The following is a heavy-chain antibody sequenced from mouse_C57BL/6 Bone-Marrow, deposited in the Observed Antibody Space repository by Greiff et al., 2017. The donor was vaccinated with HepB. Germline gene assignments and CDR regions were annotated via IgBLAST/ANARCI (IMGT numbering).Heavy chain of an antibody. CDR3: APGAWFAY. CDR1: GYTFTNYW. J-gene: IGHJ3*01. CDR2: IYPGGGYT. V-gene: IGHV1-63*01. Sequence: QVQLKESGAELVRPGTSVKMSCKASGYTFTNYWIGWAKQRPGHGLEWIGDIYPGGGYTNYNEKFKGNATLTADKSSSTAYMQFSSLTSEDSAIYYCAPGAWFAYWGQGTLVTVSA.